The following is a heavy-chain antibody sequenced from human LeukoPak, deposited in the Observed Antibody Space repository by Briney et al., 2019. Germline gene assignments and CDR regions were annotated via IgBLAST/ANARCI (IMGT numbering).Heavy chain of an antibody. Sequence: GGSLRLSCAASGFTFSSHAMHWVRQAPGKGLEWVAVISYDGSNKYYADSVKGRFTISRDNSKNTLYLQMNSLRAEDTAVYYCASNQLPAFWSQGTLVTVSS. CDR1: GFTFSSHA. CDR2: ISYDGSNK. V-gene: IGHV3-30-3*01. D-gene: IGHD2-2*01. CDR3: ASNQLPAF. J-gene: IGHJ4*02.